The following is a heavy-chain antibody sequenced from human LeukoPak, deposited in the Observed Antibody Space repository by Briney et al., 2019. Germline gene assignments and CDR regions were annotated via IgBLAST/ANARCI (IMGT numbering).Heavy chain of an antibody. CDR3: ARGGGGYCSSTSCRKPFDY. V-gene: IGHV4-34*01. D-gene: IGHD2-2*01. J-gene: IGHJ4*02. Sequence: LRLSCAASGFTFSSYGMHWVRQAPGKGLEWIGEINHSGSTNYNPSLKSRVTISVDTSKNQFSLKLSSVTAADTAVYYCARGGGGYCSSTSCRKPFDYWGQGTLVTVSS. CDR1: GFTFSSYG. CDR2: INHSGST.